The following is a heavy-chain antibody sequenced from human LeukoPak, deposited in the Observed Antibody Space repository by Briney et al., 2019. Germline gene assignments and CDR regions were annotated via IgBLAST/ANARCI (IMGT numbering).Heavy chain of an antibody. CDR2: INHSGST. CDR1: GGSFSGYY. Sequence: SETLSLTCAVSGGSFSGYYWTWIRQPPGKGLEWIGEINHSGSTTYNATLKSRVTISVDTSKNQFSLKLSSVTAADTAVYYCARDPGGDYGSGLEAPYWGQGTLVTVSS. CDR3: ARDPGGDYGSGLEAPY. D-gene: IGHD3-10*01. V-gene: IGHV4-34*01. J-gene: IGHJ4*02.